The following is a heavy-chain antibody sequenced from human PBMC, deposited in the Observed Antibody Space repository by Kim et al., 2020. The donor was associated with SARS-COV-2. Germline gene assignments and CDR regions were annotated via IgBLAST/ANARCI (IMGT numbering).Heavy chain of an antibody. V-gene: IGHV3-30*18. Sequence: GGSLRLSCAASGFTFSSYGMHWVRQAPGKGLEWVAVISYDGSNKYYADSVKGRFTISRDNSKNTLYLQMNSLRAEDTAVYYCAKLGVAVAGKRGSAFDIWGQGTMVTVSS. J-gene: IGHJ3*02. CDR3: AKLGVAVAGKRGSAFDI. CDR2: ISYDGSNK. D-gene: IGHD6-19*01. CDR1: GFTFSSYG.